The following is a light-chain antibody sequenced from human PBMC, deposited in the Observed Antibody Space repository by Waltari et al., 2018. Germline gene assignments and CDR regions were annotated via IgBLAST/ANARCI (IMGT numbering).Light chain of an antibody. V-gene: IGKV1-39*01. CDR1: QSINNY. J-gene: IGKJ4*01. CDR3: QQSYGTPPT. Sequence: IQMTQSPSSLSASVGDRVTITCRASQSINNYLNWYQLKPGKAPKLLVYAASRLQSGVPSRFRGSASGTDYTLTIGSLHSEDFATYYCQQSYGTPPTFAGGTTVEI. CDR2: AAS.